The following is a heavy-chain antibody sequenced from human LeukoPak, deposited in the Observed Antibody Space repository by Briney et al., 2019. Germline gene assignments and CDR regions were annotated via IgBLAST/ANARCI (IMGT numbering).Heavy chain of an antibody. CDR3: VRGHITLTI. CDR1: GFTVSNNY. V-gene: IGHV3-53*01. D-gene: IGHD3-22*01. CDR2: IYSGAGT. Sequence: GGSLRLSCAVSGFTVSNNYISWVRQAPAKGLEWVSVIYSGAGTHYADSVKGRFTISRDNSENTLYLQMNSLRAEDTAVYYCVRGHITLTIWGQGTLVTVSS. J-gene: IGHJ4*02.